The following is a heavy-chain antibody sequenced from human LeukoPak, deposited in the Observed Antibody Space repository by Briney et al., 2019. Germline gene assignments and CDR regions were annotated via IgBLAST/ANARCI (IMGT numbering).Heavy chain of an antibody. CDR2: ISSGSDYI. CDR3: ARVPWSGRCQDY. J-gene: IGHJ4*02. V-gene: IGHV3-21*06. D-gene: IGHD1-14*01. Sequence: GGSLRLSCAASGFTFSSYTMSWVRQPPGKGLEWASSISSGSDYIYYADSVKGRFTISRDNARNSLYLQIHSLRAEDTAVYYCARVPWSGRCQDYWGQGILVTVSS. CDR1: GFTFSSYT.